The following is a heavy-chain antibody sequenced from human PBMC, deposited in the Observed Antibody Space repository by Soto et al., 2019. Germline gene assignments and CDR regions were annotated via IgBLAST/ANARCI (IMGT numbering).Heavy chain of an antibody. CDR3: ASRIAAAGDYYYYGMEV. CDR2: IYYSGST. J-gene: IGHJ6*02. Sequence: KTSETLSLTCTVSGGSISSGGYYWSWIRQHPGKGLEWIGYIYYSGSTYYNPSLKSRVTISVDTSKNQFSLKLSSVTAADTAVYYCASRIAAAGDYYYYGMEVWGQGTTVTVSS. D-gene: IGHD6-13*01. V-gene: IGHV4-31*03. CDR1: GGSISSGGYY.